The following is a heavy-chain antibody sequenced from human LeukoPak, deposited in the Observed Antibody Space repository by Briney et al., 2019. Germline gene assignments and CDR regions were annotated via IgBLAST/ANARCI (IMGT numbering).Heavy chain of an antibody. D-gene: IGHD3-16*01. CDR1: GGSISSGDYY. Sequence: LSQTLSLTCTVSGGSISSGDYYWSWIRQPPGKGLEWIGYIYYSGSTYYNPSLKSRVTISVDRSKNQFSLKLSSVTAADTAVYYCARVVRGNYFDYWGQGTLVTVSS. V-gene: IGHV4-30-4*01. J-gene: IGHJ4*02. CDR3: ARVVRGNYFDY. CDR2: IYYSGST.